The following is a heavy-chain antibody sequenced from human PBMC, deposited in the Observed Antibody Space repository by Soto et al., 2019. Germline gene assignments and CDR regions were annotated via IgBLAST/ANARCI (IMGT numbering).Heavy chain of an antibody. J-gene: IGHJ6*02. CDR2: IVVVSGST. CDR1: GFDFGSFG. V-gene: IGHV1-58*02. Sequence: ASVKVSCKASGFDFGSFGIQFLRQTRGRGLEWIGWIVVVSGSTNYARHFQGRVAISRDMSSSTAYLDLYDLKSDDTAVYFCSADHPHMAMGWPVWGQGTTVTVSS. D-gene: IGHD1-26*01. CDR3: SADHPHMAMGWPV.